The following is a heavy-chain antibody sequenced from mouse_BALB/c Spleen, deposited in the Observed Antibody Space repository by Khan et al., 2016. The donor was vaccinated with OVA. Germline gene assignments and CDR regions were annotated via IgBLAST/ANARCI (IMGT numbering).Heavy chain of an antibody. Sequence: VQLQQSGPELVRPGASMKISCKASGYSFIAYTMHWVKQSLGKNLEWIGLINPYDGGPTYNQNFKDQATLTVDKSSSPAYMELFSLTSDDSAVDSCARWGRYEDGYDFDYWGQGTILTVS. CDR3: ARWGRYEDGYDFDY. V-gene: IGHV1-18*01. J-gene: IGHJ2*01. D-gene: IGHD2-14*01. CDR1: GYSFIAYT. CDR2: INPYDGGP.